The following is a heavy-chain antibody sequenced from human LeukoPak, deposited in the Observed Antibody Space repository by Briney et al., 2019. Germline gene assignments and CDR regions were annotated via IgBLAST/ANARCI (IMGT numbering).Heavy chain of an antibody. J-gene: IGHJ6*02. V-gene: IGHV1-69*04. D-gene: IGHD6-19*01. Sequence: ASVKVSCKASGGTFSSYAISWVRQAPGQGLEWMGRIIPILGIANYAQKSQGRVTITADKSTSTAYMELSSLRSEDTAVYYCARGARYSSGWYGTHYYGMDVWGQGTTVTVSS. CDR1: GGTFSSYA. CDR2: IIPILGIA. CDR3: ARGARYSSGWYGTHYYGMDV.